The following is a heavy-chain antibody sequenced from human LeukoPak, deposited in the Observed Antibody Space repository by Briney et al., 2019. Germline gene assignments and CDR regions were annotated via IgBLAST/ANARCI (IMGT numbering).Heavy chain of an antibody. CDR1: GFTFSSYG. J-gene: IGHJ4*02. V-gene: IGHV3-30*02. Sequence: GGSLRLSCAASGFTFSSYGMHWVRQAPGKGLEWVAFIRYDGSNKYYADSVKGRFTISRDKSKNTLYLQMNSLRAEDTAVYYCAKVSYDFWSGYYNGGFGYFDYWGQGTLVTVSS. CDR2: IRYDGSNK. D-gene: IGHD3-3*01. CDR3: AKVSYDFWSGYYNGGFGYFDY.